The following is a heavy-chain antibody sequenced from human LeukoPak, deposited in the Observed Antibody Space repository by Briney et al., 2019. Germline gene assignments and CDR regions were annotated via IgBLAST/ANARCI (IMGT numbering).Heavy chain of an antibody. D-gene: IGHD3-10*01. Sequence: GGSLRLSCAASGFTVSSNYMSWVRQAPGKGLEWVSVIYSGGSTYYADSVKGRFTISRDNAKNSLYLQMNSLRAEDTALYYCAKDPRSVRGDIYWYFDLWGRGTLVTVSS. J-gene: IGHJ2*01. CDR2: IYSGGST. CDR3: AKDPRSVRGDIYWYFDL. V-gene: IGHV3-53*05. CDR1: GFTVSSNY.